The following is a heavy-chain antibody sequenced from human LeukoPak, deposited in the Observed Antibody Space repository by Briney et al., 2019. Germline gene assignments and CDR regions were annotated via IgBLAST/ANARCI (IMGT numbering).Heavy chain of an antibody. CDR3: ASYLSASGLFDY. CDR1: SGSISSSTYH. CDR2: IFYSGTT. J-gene: IGHJ4*02. D-gene: IGHD3-10*01. Sequence: SETLSLTCTVSSGSISSSTYHWGWIRQPPGKGLEWIGSIFYSGTTYYNPSLKSRVTISVDTSKNQFSLKLSSVTAAGTAVYYCASYLSASGLFDYWGQGTLVTVSS. V-gene: IGHV4-39*01.